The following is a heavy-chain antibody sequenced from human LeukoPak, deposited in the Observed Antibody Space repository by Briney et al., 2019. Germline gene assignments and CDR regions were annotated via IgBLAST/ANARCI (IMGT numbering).Heavy chain of an antibody. D-gene: IGHD2-21*02. V-gene: IGHV3-30-3*01. J-gene: IGHJ4*02. CDR3: AKDERWRRSDFHGGFDY. CDR1: GFTFSSYA. CDR2: ISYDGGNK. Sequence: GGSLRLSCAASGFTFSSYAMHWIRQAPGKGLEWVAVISYDGGNKYYADSVEGRFTISRDNSKNTLYVQMNSLRAEDTAVYYCAKDERWRRSDFHGGFDYWGQGALVTVSS.